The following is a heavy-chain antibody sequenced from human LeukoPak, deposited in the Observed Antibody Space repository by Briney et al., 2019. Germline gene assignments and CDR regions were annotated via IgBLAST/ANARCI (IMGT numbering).Heavy chain of an antibody. CDR3: ARDLGSDY. V-gene: IGHV3-7*01. Sequence: GGSLRLSCAASGFTFSSYWMNWVRQAPGKGLEWVANMNQDGSQKYYVDSVKGRFTISRDNAKNSLYLQMDGLRAEDTAVYYCARDLGSDYWGQGTLVTVTS. CDR2: MNQDGSQK. J-gene: IGHJ4*02. CDR1: GFTFSSYW. D-gene: IGHD1-26*01.